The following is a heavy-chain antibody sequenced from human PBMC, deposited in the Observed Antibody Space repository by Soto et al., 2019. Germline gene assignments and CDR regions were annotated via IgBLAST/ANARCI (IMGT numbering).Heavy chain of an antibody. J-gene: IGHJ4*02. CDR1: GFTFSSYW. V-gene: IGHV3-74*01. CDR3: ARVGSSPTRGFDY. D-gene: IGHD6-13*01. CDR2: INSDGSST. Sequence: GGSLRLSCAASGFTFSSYWMHWVRQAPGKGLVWVSRINSDGSSTSYADSVKGRFTISRDNARNTLYLQMNSLRAEDTAVYYCARVGSSPTRGFDYWGQGTLVTVSS.